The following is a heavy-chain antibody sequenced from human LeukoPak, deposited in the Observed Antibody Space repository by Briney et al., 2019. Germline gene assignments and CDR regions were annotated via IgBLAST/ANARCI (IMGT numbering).Heavy chain of an antibody. J-gene: IGHJ3*02. Sequence: SVTVSCKASGGTFSSYAISWVRQAPGQGLEWMGGIIPIFGTANYAQKFQGRVTITTDESTSTAYMELSSLRSEDTAVYYCHSSSTSCYIWAQGTMATAPS. D-gene: IGHD2-2*01. V-gene: IGHV1-69*05. CDR1: GGTFSSYA. CDR3: HSSSTSCYI. CDR2: IIPIFGTA.